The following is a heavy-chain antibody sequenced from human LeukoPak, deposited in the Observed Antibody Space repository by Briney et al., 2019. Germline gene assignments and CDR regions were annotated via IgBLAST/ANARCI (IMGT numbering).Heavy chain of an antibody. CDR1: GNTFSSYA. V-gene: IGHV1-18*01. CDR2: IITHNGNT. CDR3: ARGYCSSTSCYAVDY. J-gene: IGHJ4*02. D-gene: IGHD2-2*01. Sequence: ASVKVSCKSSGNTFSSYAISWVRQAPGQGLEWMGWIITHNGNTNYTQKLQGRVTMTTDTSTTTAYMELRSLGSDDTAVYYCARGYCSSTSCYAVDYWGQGTLVAVSS.